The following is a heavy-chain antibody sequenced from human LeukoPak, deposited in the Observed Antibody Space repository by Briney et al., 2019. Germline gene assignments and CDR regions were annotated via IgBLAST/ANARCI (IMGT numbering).Heavy chain of an antibody. CDR3: ARGTIQPEDNWFDP. CDR1: GYTFTSYG. CDR2: ISAYNGNT. V-gene: IGHV1-18*01. Sequence: ASVKVSCKASGYTFTSYGISWVRQAPGQGLEWMGWISAYNGNTNYAQKFQGRVTMTRDTSISTAYMELSRLRSDDTAVYYCARGTIQPEDNWFDPWGQGTLVTVSS. J-gene: IGHJ5*02. D-gene: IGHD5-18*01.